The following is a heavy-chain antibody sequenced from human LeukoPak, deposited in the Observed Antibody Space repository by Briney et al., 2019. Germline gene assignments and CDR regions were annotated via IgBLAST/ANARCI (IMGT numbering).Heavy chain of an antibody. D-gene: IGHD2-2*01. Sequence: SVKVSCKASGGTFSSYAISWVRQAPGQGLEWMGGIVPIFGTANYAQKFQGRVTITADESTSTAYMELSSLRSEDTAVYYCARETDRYCSSTSCYRGINWFDPWGQGTLVTVSS. J-gene: IGHJ5*02. CDR2: IVPIFGTA. CDR3: ARETDRYCSSTSCYRGINWFDP. V-gene: IGHV1-69*13. CDR1: GGTFSSYA.